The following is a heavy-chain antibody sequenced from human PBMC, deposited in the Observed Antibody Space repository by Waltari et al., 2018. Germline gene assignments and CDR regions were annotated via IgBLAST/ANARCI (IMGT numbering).Heavy chain of an antibody. CDR2: INHSGST. J-gene: IGHJ6*03. D-gene: IGHD3-22*01. V-gene: IGHV4-34*01. CDR1: GGSFSGYY. Sequence: QVQLQQWGAGLLKPSETLSLTCAVYGGSFSGYYWSWIRQPPGKGLEWIGEINHSGSTNYNPSLKSRVTISVDTSKNQFSLKLSSVTAADTAVYYCARGSVYYDSSGYYRNYYYYYMDVWGKGTTVTISS. CDR3: ARGSVYYDSSGYYRNYYYYYMDV.